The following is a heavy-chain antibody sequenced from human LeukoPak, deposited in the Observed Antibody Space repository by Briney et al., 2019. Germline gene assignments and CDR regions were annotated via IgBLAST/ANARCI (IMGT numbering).Heavy chain of an antibody. V-gene: IGHV3-30*02. Sequence: PGGSLRLSCAASGFTFSSYGMHWVRQAPGKGLEWVAFIRYDGSNKYYAGSVKGRFTISRDNSKNTLYLQMNSLRAEDTAVYYCAKPLASSGCYYGDAFDIWGQGTMVTVSS. CDR1: GFTFSSYG. J-gene: IGHJ3*02. D-gene: IGHD6-19*01. CDR3: AKPLASSGCYYGDAFDI. CDR2: IRYDGSNK.